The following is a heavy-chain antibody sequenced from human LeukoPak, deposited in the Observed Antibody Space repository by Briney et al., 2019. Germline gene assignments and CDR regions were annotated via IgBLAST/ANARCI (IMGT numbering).Heavy chain of an antibody. D-gene: IGHD5-18*01. Sequence: PSETLSLTCTVSGVSISSSNSYWGWIRQPPGKGLEWIGSIYHSGSTNYNPSLKSRVTISVDKSKNQFSLKLSSVTAADTALYYCARGAYSYGHPPSLDYWGQGTLVTVSS. CDR3: ARGAYSYGHPPSLDY. V-gene: IGHV4-39*07. CDR1: GVSISSSNSY. J-gene: IGHJ4*02. CDR2: IYHSGST.